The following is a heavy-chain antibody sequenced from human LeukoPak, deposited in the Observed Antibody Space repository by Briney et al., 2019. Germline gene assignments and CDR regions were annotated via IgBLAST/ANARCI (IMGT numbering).Heavy chain of an antibody. Sequence: PSETLSPICTVSGGSISTTSYYWGWIRQPPGKGPEWIGSIFYSGTTYYNPSLKSRVSISVDTSRNQFSLKLRSVTAADTAVYYCASHVHGNYYDDSGYSAYFEDWGQGTPVTVSS. CDR3: ASHVHGNYYDDSGYSAYFED. J-gene: IGHJ4*02. CDR1: GGSISTTSYY. V-gene: IGHV4-39*01. CDR2: IFYSGTT. D-gene: IGHD3-22*01.